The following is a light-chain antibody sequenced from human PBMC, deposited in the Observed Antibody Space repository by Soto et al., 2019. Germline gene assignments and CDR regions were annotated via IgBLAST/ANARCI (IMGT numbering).Light chain of an antibody. J-gene: IGLJ1*01. CDR3: SSYAGINNLGV. CDR2: EVN. V-gene: IGLV2-8*01. CDR1: SSDVGGYKY. Sequence: QSALTQPPSASGSPGQSVTISCTGTSSDVGGYKYVSWYQQHPGKAPKLMIFEVNKRPSGVPDRFSGSKSGNTASLTVSGLQAADGADYYCSSYAGINNLGVFGTGTKLTVL.